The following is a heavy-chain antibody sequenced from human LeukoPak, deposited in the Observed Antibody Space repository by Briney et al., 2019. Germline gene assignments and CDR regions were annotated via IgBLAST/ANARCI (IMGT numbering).Heavy chain of an antibody. Sequence: GGSLRLSCAASGFTFSNAWMSWVRQAPGKGLEWVANINQDGSEKYYVDSVKGRFTISRDNAKNSLYLQMNSLRAEDTAVYYCARAPRAEDGYNYPDAFDIWGQGTMVTVSP. J-gene: IGHJ3*02. D-gene: IGHD5-24*01. CDR3: ARAPRAEDGYNYPDAFDI. CDR1: GFTFSNAW. CDR2: INQDGSEK. V-gene: IGHV3-7*01.